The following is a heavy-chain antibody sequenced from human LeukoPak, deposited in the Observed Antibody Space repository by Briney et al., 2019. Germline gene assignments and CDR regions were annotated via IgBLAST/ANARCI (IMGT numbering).Heavy chain of an antibody. Sequence: GGSLRLSCAASGFTFSSYVMTWVRQAPGKGLEWVSAVSGSGGTTYYADSVKGRFTISRDNSKNTLYLQMNSLRAEDTAVYYCAKDQALYCSSTSCYIVYWGQGTLVTVSS. CDR1: GFTFSSYV. CDR3: AKDQALYCSSTSCYIVY. CDR2: VSGSGGTT. V-gene: IGHV3-23*01. J-gene: IGHJ4*02. D-gene: IGHD2-2*02.